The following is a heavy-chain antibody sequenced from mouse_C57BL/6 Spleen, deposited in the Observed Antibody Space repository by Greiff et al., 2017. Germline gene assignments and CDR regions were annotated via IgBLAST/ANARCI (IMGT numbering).Heavy chain of an antibody. D-gene: IGHD1-1*01. Sequence: EVQLQQSGPVLVKPGPSVKISCKASGFTFTDYYMHWVKQSHGKSLEWIGLVYPYNGGTSYNQKFKGKATLTVDTASSTAYMALNSLTSEDYAVYYGARSDTTVASHFDYWGQGTTLTVSS. CDR3: ARSDTTVASHFDY. J-gene: IGHJ2*01. V-gene: IGHV1-36*01. CDR2: VYPYNGGT. CDR1: GFTFTDYY.